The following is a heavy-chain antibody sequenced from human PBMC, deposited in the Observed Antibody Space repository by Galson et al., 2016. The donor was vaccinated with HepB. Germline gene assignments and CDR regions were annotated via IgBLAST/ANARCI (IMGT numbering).Heavy chain of an antibody. D-gene: IGHD3-10*01. CDR2: IIPIFGSA. V-gene: IGHV1-69*06. J-gene: IGHJ4*02. CDR1: GGTFSSDG. CDR3: ARGQGSGSYSYFHY. Sequence: SVKVSCKASGGTFSSDGISWVRQAPGQGLEWMGGIIPIFGSANYAQKFQGRVTIIADRSTTTAYMELSSLRSEDAAIYYCARGQGSGSYSYFHYWGQGTLVTVSS.